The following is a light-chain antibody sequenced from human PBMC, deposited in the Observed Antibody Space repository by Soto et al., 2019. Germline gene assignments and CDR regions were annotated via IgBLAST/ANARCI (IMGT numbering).Light chain of an antibody. CDR3: QSYDSRLTGAV. J-gene: IGLJ3*02. V-gene: IGLV1-40*01. Sequence: QSVLTQPPSVSGAPGQRVTVSCTGSSSNIGAGYDVYWYQQLPETAPKLLIYGNSNRPSGVPDRFSGSKSATSASLVITGLQAEDEADYYFQSYDSRLTGAVFGGGTKLTVL. CDR2: GNS. CDR1: SSNIGAGYD.